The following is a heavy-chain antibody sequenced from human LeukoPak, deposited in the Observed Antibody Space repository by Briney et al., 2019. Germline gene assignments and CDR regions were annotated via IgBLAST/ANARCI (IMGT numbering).Heavy chain of an antibody. CDR1: GFTFSSYS. Sequence: GGSLRLSCAASGFTFSSYSRNWVRQAPGKGLEWVSSISSSSSYIYYADSVEGRFTISRDNAKNSLYLKMNSLRAEDTAVYYCARTPGYSSSWYLYYFDYWGQGTLVTVSS. CDR3: ARTPGYSSSWYLYYFDY. J-gene: IGHJ4*02. CDR2: ISSSSSYI. D-gene: IGHD6-13*01. V-gene: IGHV3-21*01.